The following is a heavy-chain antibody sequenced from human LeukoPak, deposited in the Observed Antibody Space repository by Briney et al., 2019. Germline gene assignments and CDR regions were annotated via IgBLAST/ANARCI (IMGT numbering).Heavy chain of an antibody. V-gene: IGHV4-30-4*08. CDR2: IYYSGST. D-gene: IGHD2-8*01. CDR1: GGSISSGDYY. CDR3: ARDLYQDWFDP. J-gene: IGHJ5*02. Sequence: SQTLSLTCTVSGGSISSGDYYWSWIRQPPGKGLEWIGYIYYSGSTYYNPSLKSRVTISVDTSKNQFSLKMSSVTAADTDVSYCARDLYQDWFDPCGQGSLVTVSS.